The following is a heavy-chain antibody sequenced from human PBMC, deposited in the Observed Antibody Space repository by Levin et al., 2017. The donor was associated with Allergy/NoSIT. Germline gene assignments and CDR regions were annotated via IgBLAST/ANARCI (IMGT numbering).Heavy chain of an antibody. CDR2: IYPGDSDT. J-gene: IGHJ4*02. CDR1: GYSFSSYW. V-gene: IGHV5-51*01. D-gene: IGHD6-19*01. CDR3: ARVGAVAGTSADY. Sequence: KVSCKSSGYSFSSYWIGWVRQMPGKGLEWMGIIYPGDSDTRYSPSFPGQVTISVDKTISTAYLQWSSLKASDTAMYYCARVGAVAGTSADYWGQGTLVTVSS.